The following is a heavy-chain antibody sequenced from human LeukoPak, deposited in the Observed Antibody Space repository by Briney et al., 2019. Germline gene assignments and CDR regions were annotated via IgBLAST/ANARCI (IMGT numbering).Heavy chain of an antibody. CDR2: TYYSGST. J-gene: IGHJ4*02. D-gene: IGHD3-9*01. CDR3: ARAPNFDWLPLYYFDY. V-gene: IGHV4-59*01. Sequence: SETLSLTCTVSGGSISSYYWSWIRQPPGKGLEWIGYTYYSGSTNYNPSLKSRVTISVDTSKNQFSLKLSSVTAADTAVYYCARAPNFDWLPLYYFDYWGQGTLVTVSS. CDR1: GGSISSYY.